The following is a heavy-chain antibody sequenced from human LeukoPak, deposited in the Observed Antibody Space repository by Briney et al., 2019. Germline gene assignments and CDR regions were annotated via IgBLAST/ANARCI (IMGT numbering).Heavy chain of an antibody. CDR2: INGGGNTT. J-gene: IGHJ6*03. Sequence: GGSLRLSCAASGFAFSSFAMGWVRQSPGKGLEWLSTINGGGNTTFYADSVKGRFTISRDNSKNTLYLHMDGLRPDDTAIYDCTKELHVAVAVADYYYFYMDVWGRGTAVTVSS. V-gene: IGHV3-23*01. CDR1: GFAFSSFA. CDR3: TKELHVAVAVADYYYFYMDV. D-gene: IGHD6-19*01.